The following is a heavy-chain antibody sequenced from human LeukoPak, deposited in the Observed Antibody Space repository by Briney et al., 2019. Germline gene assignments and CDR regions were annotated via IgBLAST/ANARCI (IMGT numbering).Heavy chain of an antibody. CDR2: IYYSGST. J-gene: IGHJ5*02. Sequence: SETLSLTCTVSGGSISSSSYYWGWIRQPPGNGLEWIGRIYYSGSTYYNPSLKSRGTISVETSKNQLSLKVCYLTTAATAVYYCARRGGLNWFDPWGQGTLVTVSS. CDR3: ARRGGLNWFDP. CDR1: GGSISSSSYY. D-gene: IGHD1-26*01. V-gene: IGHV4-39*01.